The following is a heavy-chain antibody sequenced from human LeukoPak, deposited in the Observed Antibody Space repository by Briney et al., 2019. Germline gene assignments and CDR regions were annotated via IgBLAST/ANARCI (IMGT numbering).Heavy chain of an antibody. CDR1: GGSISSNNYY. CDR3: ARALRHSSSWPFDY. Sequence: PSEALSLTCTVSGGSISSNNYYWGWIRQPPGKGLEWIGNIYYSGSTYYNPSLKSRVTISVDTSRNQFSLKLSSVTAADTAVYYCARALRHSSSWPFDYWGQGTLVTVSS. J-gene: IGHJ4*02. V-gene: IGHV4-39*01. D-gene: IGHD6-13*01. CDR2: IYYSGST.